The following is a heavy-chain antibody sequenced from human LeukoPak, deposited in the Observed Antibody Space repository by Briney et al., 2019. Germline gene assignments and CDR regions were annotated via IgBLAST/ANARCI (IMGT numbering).Heavy chain of an antibody. CDR2: INAGNGNA. D-gene: IGHD6-19*01. CDR3: ARDLSQWLASPFDY. Sequence: ASVKVSCKASGYTFTSYAMHWVRQAPGQRLEWMGWINAGNGNAKYSQKFQGRVTITRDTSASTAYMELSSLRSEDTAVYYCARDLSQWLASPFDYWGQGTLVTVSS. J-gene: IGHJ4*02. V-gene: IGHV1-3*01. CDR1: GYTFTSYA.